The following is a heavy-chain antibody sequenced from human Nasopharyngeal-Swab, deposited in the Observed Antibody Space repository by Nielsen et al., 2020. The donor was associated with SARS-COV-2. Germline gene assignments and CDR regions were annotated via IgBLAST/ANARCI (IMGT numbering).Heavy chain of an antibody. CDR3: ARDSRGYSYGYIYFDY. CDR1: GFTFISYW. V-gene: IGHV3-7*03. CDR2: IKQDGSEK. J-gene: IGHJ4*02. D-gene: IGHD5-18*01. Sequence: GGSLRLSCAASGFTFISYWMSWVRQAPGKGLEWVANIKQDGSEKYYVDSVKGRFTISRDNAKNSLYLQMNSLRAEDTAVYYCARDSRGYSYGYIYFDYWGQGTLVTVSS.